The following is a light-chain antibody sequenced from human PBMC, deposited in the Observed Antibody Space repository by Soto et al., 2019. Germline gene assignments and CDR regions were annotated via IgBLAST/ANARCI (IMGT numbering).Light chain of an antibody. Sequence: QSVLTQPPSASGSPGQSVTISCTGTSRDVGAYNYVSWYQQHPGKAPKLLIYDVSKRPSGVSNRFSGSKSGNTASLTISGLQAEDEADYYCSSYTSSSLHVFGTGTRSPS. CDR2: DVS. CDR1: SRDVGAYNY. CDR3: SSYTSSSLHV. V-gene: IGLV2-14*03. J-gene: IGLJ1*01.